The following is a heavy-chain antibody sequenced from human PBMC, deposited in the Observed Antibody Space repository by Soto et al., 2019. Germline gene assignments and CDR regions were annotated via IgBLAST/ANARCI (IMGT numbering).Heavy chain of an antibody. CDR2: ISSDTSTI. J-gene: IGHJ6*02. CDR3: ARGGQVRGGMDV. CDR1: GFIFSDYY. Sequence: GGSLRLSCAASGFIFSDYYMSWIRQAPGKGLEWLSYISSDTSTISYADSVKGRFTISRDNTKNFLYLQMNSLRAEDTAVYYCARGGQVRGGMDVWGQGTTVTVSS. V-gene: IGHV3-11*01.